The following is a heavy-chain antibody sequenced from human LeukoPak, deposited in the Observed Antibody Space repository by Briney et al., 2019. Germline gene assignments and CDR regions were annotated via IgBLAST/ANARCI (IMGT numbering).Heavy chain of an antibody. CDR1: GYTFTGYY. CDR3: ARDLTTLWYYFDY. J-gene: IGHJ4*02. V-gene: IGHV1-2*02. D-gene: IGHD4-17*01. Sequence: ASVKVSCKASGYTFTGYYMRWVRQAPGQGLEWMGWINPNSGGTNYAQKFQGRVTMTRDTSISTAYMELSRLRSDDTAVYYCARDLTTLWYYFDYWGQGTLVTVSS. CDR2: INPNSGGT.